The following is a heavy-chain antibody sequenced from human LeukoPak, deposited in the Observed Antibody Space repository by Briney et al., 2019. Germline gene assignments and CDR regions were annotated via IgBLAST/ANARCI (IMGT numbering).Heavy chain of an antibody. V-gene: IGHV1-2*02. CDR3: AIPTHSSGWYQED. CDR1: GYTFTGYY. Sequence: ASVKVSCKASGYTFTGYYMHWVRQAPGQGLEWMGWINPNSGGTNYAQKFQGRVTMTRDTSISTAYMELSRLRSDDTAVYYCAIPTHSSGWYQEDWGQGTLVTVSS. J-gene: IGHJ4*02. CDR2: INPNSGGT. D-gene: IGHD6-19*01.